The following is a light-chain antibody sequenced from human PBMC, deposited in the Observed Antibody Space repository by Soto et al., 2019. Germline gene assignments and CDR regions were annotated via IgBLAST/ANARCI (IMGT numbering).Light chain of an antibody. Sequence: DIQMTQSPSSLSASVGDRVTITCRASQGITNSLAWYQQKPGKIPKLLIYAASTLQSGFPSRFSGSGSGTDFTLTISSLQPEDVATYYYQKYNSAPFTFGHGTKVHIK. CDR2: AAS. CDR1: QGITNS. V-gene: IGKV1-27*01. J-gene: IGKJ3*01. CDR3: QKYNSAPFT.